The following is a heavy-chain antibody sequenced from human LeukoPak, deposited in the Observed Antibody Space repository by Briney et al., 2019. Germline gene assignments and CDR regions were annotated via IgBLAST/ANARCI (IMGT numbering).Heavy chain of an antibody. Sequence: PGGSLRLSCAASGFTFSSYNMNWVRQAPGKGLEWVSYISSSGSTIYYADSVKGRFTISRDNAKNSLYLQMNSLRAEDTAVYYCAELGITMIGGVWGKGTTVIISS. CDR1: GFTFSSYN. J-gene: IGHJ6*04. D-gene: IGHD3-10*02. V-gene: IGHV3-48*04. CDR3: AELGITMIGGV. CDR2: ISSSGSTI.